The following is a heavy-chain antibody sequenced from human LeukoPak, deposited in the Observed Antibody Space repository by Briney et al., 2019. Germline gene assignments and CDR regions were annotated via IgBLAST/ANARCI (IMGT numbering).Heavy chain of an antibody. Sequence: ASVKVSCKASGYPFTRYGISWVRQAPGQGLEWMGWINPDNGNTKYAQKFQGRVTMTTDTSTRTAHMELRSLRSDDTAVYYCATYYCSTTSCYPYFFDYWGQGTLVTVSS. CDR2: INPDNGNT. CDR1: GYPFTRYG. V-gene: IGHV1-18*01. CDR3: ATYYCSTTSCYPYFFDY. J-gene: IGHJ4*02. D-gene: IGHD2-2*01.